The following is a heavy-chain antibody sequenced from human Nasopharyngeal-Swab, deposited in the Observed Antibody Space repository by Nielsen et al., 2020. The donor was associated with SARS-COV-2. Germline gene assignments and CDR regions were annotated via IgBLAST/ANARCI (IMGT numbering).Heavy chain of an antibody. CDR2: ISAYNGNT. J-gene: IGHJ2*01. CDR1: GYTFTSYG. Sequence: ASVKVSCKASGYTFTSYGISWVRQAHGQGLEWMGWISAYNGNTHYAQKLQGRVTMTTDTSTSTAYMELRSLRSDDTAVYYCARERGTTGFGYFDLWGRGTLVTVSS. CDR3: ARERGTTGFGYFDL. D-gene: IGHD1-7*01. V-gene: IGHV1-18*01.